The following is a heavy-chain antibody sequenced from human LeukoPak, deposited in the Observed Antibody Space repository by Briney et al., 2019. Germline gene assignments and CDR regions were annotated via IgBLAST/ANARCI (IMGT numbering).Heavy chain of an antibody. CDR3: ARDLDYFDY. V-gene: IGHV1-18*01. J-gene: IGHJ4*02. Sequence: ASVKVSCKACGYTFATYGISWVRQAPGPGLEWMGWISPYNGNTKYPQKVQGRVTLTTDTSTNTAYMELRSLRSDDTALYYCARDLDYFDYWGQGTLVTVSS. CDR2: ISPYNGNT. CDR1: GYTFATYG.